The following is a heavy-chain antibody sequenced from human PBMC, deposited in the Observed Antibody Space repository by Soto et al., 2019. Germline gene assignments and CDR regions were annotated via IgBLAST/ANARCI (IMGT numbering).Heavy chain of an antibody. CDR3: ARGQGAAIGDYYYHGMDV. Sequence: GSLRLSCAASGFIFSGSAIHWVRQASGKGLEWVGRIRSRANNFATSSAASVKGRFTFSRDDSKNTAYLQMNTLEPEDTAVYYCARGQGAAIGDYYYHGMDVWGQGTTVTVS. CDR2: IRSRANNFAT. CDR1: GFIFSGSA. V-gene: IGHV3-73*01. J-gene: IGHJ6*02. D-gene: IGHD2-2*02.